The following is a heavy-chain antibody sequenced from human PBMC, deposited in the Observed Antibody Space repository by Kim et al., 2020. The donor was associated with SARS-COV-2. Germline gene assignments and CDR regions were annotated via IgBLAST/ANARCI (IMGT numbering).Heavy chain of an antibody. D-gene: IGHD2-15*01. CDR3: ARGLGYCSGGGC. CDR2: IYYSGST. V-gene: IGHV4-59*01. CDR1: GVSISSYY. Sequence: SETLSLTCTVSGVSISSYYWSWIRQPPGKGLEWIGYIYYSGSTNYNPSLKSRVTISVDTSKNQFSLKLSSVTAADTAVYYCARGLGYCSGGGCWGQGTLVTVSS. J-gene: IGHJ4*02.